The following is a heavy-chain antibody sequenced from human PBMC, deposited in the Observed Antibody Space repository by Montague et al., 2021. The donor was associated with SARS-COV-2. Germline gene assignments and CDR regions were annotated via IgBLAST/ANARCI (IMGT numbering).Heavy chain of an antibody. D-gene: IGHD5/OR15-5a*01. CDR2: IYYSGST. CDR1: GGSISSSSNY. J-gene: IGHJ4*02. CDR3: ARHVSNLRAAVDYFDY. V-gene: IGHV4-39*01. Sequence: SETLSLTCTVSGGSISSSSNYWGWIRQPPGKGLEWIGSIYYSGSTYYNSSLKSRVTISVDTPKNQFSLKLNSVTAADTAVYYCARHVSNLRAAVDYFDYWGQGTPVTVSS.